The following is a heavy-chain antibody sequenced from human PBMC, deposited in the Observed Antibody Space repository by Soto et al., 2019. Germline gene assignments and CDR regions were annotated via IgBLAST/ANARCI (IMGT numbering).Heavy chain of an antibody. J-gene: IGHJ3*02. D-gene: IGHD2-15*01. CDR2: ISSSSSTI. CDR1: GFTFSSYS. V-gene: IGHV3-48*01. Sequence: GESLKIFCAASGFTFSSYSMNWVRQAPGKGLEWVSYISSSSSTIYYADSVKGRFTISRDNAKNSLYLQMNSLRAEDTAVYYCASSPAYCSGGSCYSDAFDIWGQGTMVTVSS. CDR3: ASSPAYCSGGSCYSDAFDI.